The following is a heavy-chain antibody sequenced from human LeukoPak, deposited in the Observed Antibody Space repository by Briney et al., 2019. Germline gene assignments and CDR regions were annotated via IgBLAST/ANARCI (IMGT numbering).Heavy chain of an antibody. CDR1: GFMFNVYS. CDR3: AKDGLWFGEYLGYYYMDV. Sequence: GGSLRLSCTGSGFMFNVYSMYWVRQAPGKGLEWVSGISRLGTFYADSVKGRFTISRDNSKNTLHLQMNSLRAEDTAVYYCAKDGLWFGEYLGYYYMDVWGKGTTVTISS. J-gene: IGHJ6*03. CDR2: ISRLGT. D-gene: IGHD3-10*01. V-gene: IGHV3-NL1*01.